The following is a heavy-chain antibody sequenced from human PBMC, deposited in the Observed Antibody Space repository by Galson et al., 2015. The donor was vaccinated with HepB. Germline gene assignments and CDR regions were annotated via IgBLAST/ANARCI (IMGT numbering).Heavy chain of an antibody. Sequence: SLRLSCAASGFTFSSYGMHWVRQAPGKGLEWVAVIWYDGSNKYYADSVKGRFTISRDNSKNTLYLQTNSLRAEDTAVYYCARGRVYSSGGEWFDPWGQGTLVTVSS. CDR2: IWYDGSNK. V-gene: IGHV3-33*01. CDR3: ARGRVYSSGGEWFDP. CDR1: GFTFSSYG. D-gene: IGHD6-19*01. J-gene: IGHJ5*02.